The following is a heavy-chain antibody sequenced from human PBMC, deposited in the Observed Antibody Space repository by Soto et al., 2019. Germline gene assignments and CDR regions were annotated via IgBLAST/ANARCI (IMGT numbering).Heavy chain of an antibody. J-gene: IGHJ4*02. CDR1: GFTFSTYG. D-gene: IGHD5-12*01. V-gene: IGHV3-30*18. CDR3: AKDLHGDRDGYHVGADS. CDR2: VSYDGSRK. Sequence: QVQVVESGGGVVQPGRSLTLSCAASGFTFSTYGMHWVRQAPGKGLEWVAIVSYDGSRKHYVDSVKGRFAISRDNSMNTLYLQLNSLRPEDTAMYYCAKDLHGDRDGYHVGADSWGQGTLVTVSS.